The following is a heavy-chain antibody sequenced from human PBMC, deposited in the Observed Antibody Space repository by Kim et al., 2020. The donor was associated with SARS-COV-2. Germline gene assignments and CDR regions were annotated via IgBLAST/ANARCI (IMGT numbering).Heavy chain of an antibody. D-gene: IGHD6-25*01. J-gene: IGHJ5*02. V-gene: IGHV5-10-1*01. CDR1: GYSFTSYW. Sequence: GESLKISCKGSGYSFTSYWNSWVRQMPGKGLEWMGRIDPSDSYTNYSPSFQGHVTISADKSISTAYLQWSSLKASDTAMYYCARLYRGRLNWFNPWGQGTLVTVSS. CDR2: IDPSDSYT. CDR3: ARLYRGRLNWFNP.